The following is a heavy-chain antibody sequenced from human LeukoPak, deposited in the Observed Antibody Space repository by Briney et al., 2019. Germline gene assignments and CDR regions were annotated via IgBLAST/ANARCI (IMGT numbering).Heavy chain of an antibody. CDR3: ARGVEEADAFDI. Sequence: PSETLSLTCTVSGGSISNHYWSWIRQPPGKGLEWIGYIYNSVTTNYNPSLKSRVTISVDTSKNQFSLKLSSVTAADTAVYYCARGVEEADAFDIWGQGTMVTVSS. CDR2: IYNSVTT. J-gene: IGHJ3*02. V-gene: IGHV4-59*11. CDR1: GGSISNHY.